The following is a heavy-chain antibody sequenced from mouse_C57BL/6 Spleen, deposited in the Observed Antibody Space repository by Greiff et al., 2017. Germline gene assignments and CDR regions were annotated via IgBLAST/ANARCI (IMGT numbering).Heavy chain of an antibody. D-gene: IGHD2-4*01. V-gene: IGHV1-59*01. CDR1: GYTFTSYW. Sequence: QVQLQQPGAELVRPGTSVKLSCKASGYTFTSYWMHWVKQRPGQGLEWIGVIDPSDSYTNYNQKFKGKATLTVDTSSSTAYMQLSSLTSEDSAVYYCARGGAYDYDWYFDVWGTGTTVTVSS. CDR3: ARGGAYDYDWYFDV. CDR2: IDPSDSYT. J-gene: IGHJ1*03.